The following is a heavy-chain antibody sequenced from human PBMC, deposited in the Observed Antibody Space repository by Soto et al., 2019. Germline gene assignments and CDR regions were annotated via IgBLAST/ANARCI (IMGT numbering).Heavy chain of an antibody. J-gene: IGHJ5*02. CDR3: ARVWPAAGPPHWFAP. D-gene: IGHD6-13*01. CDR1: GGSISSYY. Sequence: QVQLQESGPGLVKPSETLSLTCTVSGGSISSYYWSWIRQPAGKGLEWIGRIYTSGSTNYNPSLKSRVTMSVDTSKNQFSLKLSSVTAADTAVYYCARVWPAAGPPHWFAPWGQGTLVTVSS. CDR2: IYTSGST. V-gene: IGHV4-4*07.